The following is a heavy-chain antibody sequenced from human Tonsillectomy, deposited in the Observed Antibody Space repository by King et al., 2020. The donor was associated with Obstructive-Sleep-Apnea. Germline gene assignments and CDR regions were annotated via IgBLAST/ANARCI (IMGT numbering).Heavy chain of an antibody. Sequence: VQLQESGPGLVKTSETLSLTCTVSGYSISSGFYWGWIRQPPWKGLEWIGFIYHSGSPHYNPSLESRVTISVYTSTNQFSLQLRSVTAADTAVYYCARADGYNFGQHSYFDYWGQGTLVTVSS. D-gene: IGHD5-24*01. J-gene: IGHJ4*02. CDR3: ARADGYNFGQHSYFDY. V-gene: IGHV4-38-2*02. CDR2: IYHSGSP. CDR1: GYSISSGFY.